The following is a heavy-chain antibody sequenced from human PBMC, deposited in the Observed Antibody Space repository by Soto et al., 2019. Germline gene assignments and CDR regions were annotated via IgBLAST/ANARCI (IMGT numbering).Heavy chain of an antibody. CDR1: GFTFSSYA. D-gene: IGHD3-3*01. V-gene: IGHV3-23*01. CDR3: AKDGQYYDFWSGYRNYYYYGMDV. J-gene: IGHJ6*02. CDR2: ISGSGGST. Sequence: GGSLRLSCAASGFTFSSYAMSWVRQAPGKGLEWVSAISGSGGSTYYADSVKGRFTISRDNSKNTLYLQMNSLRAEDTAVYYCAKDGQYYDFWSGYRNYYYYGMDVRGQGTTVTVSS.